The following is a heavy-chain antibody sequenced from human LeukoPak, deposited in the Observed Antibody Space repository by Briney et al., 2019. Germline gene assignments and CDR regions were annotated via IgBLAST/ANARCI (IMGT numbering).Heavy chain of an antibody. Sequence: GGSLRLSCAASGFTFSSYGMHWARQAPGKGLVWVSRINSDGSSTSYADSVKGRFIISRDNAKNTLYLQMNSLRAEDTAVYNCAREQGLPFDYWGQGTLVTVSS. V-gene: IGHV3-74*01. CDR1: GFTFSSYG. CDR3: AREQGLPFDY. J-gene: IGHJ4*02. CDR2: INSDGSST.